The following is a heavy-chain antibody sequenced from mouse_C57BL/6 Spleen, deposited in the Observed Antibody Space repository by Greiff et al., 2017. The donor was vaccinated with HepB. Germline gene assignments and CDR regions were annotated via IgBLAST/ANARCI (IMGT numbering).Heavy chain of an antibody. CDR3: RGNYDYDGYAMDY. D-gene: IGHD2-4*01. Sequence: QVQLQQSGAELVRPGASVTLSCKASGYTFTDYEMHWVKQTPVHGLEWIGAIDPDTGGTAYNQKFKGKAILTADKSSSTAYMELRSLTSEDSAVYYCRGNYDYDGYAMDYWGQGTSVTVSS. CDR2: IDPDTGGT. V-gene: IGHV1-15*01. CDR1: GYTFTDYE. J-gene: IGHJ4*01.